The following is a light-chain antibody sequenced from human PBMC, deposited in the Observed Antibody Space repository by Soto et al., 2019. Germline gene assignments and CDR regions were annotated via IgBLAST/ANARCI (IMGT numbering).Light chain of an antibody. CDR2: EVS. V-gene: IGLV2-14*02. J-gene: IGLJ1*01. CDR1: SSDVGSYNL. CDR3: VAWDDSLNGYV. Sequence: QSVLTQPASVSGSPGQSITISCTGTSSDVGSYNLVSWYQQHPGKAPKLMIYEVSKRPSGVSNRFSGSKSGTSASLAISGLQSEDEADYYCVAWDDSLNGYVFGTGTKVTVL.